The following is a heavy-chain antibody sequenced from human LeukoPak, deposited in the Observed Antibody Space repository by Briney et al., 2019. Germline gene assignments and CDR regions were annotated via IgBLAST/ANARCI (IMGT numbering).Heavy chain of an antibody. Sequence: SETLSLTCAVYGGSFSGYYWSWIRQPPGKGLEWIGEINHSGSTNYNPSLKSRVTISVDTSKNQFSLKLSSVTAADTAVYYRARDRWELPFDYWGQGTLVTVSS. D-gene: IGHD1-26*01. CDR3: ARDRWELPFDY. V-gene: IGHV4-34*01. J-gene: IGHJ4*02. CDR1: GGSFSGYY. CDR2: INHSGST.